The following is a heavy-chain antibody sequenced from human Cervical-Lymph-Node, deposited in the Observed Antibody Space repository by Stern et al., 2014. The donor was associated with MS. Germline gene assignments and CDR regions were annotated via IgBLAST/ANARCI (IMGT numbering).Heavy chain of an antibody. CDR3: TKNI. Sequence: EVQLVESGGGLVQPGGSLRLSCVGSGFIPSAYAMGWVRQAPGKGLEFVSAIDGPGNFTFYADSVKGRFTISRDNSKNTLYLQMNSLRAEDTAIYYCTKNIWGQGTLVTVSP. CDR1: GFIPSAYA. V-gene: IGHV3-23*04. CDR2: IDGPGNFT. J-gene: IGHJ4*02.